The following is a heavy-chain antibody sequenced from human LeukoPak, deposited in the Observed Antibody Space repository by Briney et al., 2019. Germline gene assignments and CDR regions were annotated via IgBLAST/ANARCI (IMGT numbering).Heavy chain of an antibody. CDR3: ARRGVPNWFDP. J-gene: IGHJ5*02. D-gene: IGHD3-10*01. Sequence: PSETLSLTCTVSGGSITSSIYYWGWIRQPPGKGLEWIGSIYYSGSTYYNPSPKSRVTISVDTSKNQFSLKLSSVTAADTAVYYCARRGVPNWFDPWGLGTLVTVSS. CDR2: IYYSGST. CDR1: GGSITSSIYY. V-gene: IGHV4-39*01.